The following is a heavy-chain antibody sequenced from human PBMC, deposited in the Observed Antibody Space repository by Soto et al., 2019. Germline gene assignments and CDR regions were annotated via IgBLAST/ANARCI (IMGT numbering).Heavy chain of an antibody. J-gene: IGHJ5*02. V-gene: IGHV3-33*01. CDR2: IWYDGSNK. Sequence: GGSLRLSCAASGFTFSSYGMHWVRQAPGKGLEWVAVIWYDGSNKYYADSVKGRFTISRDNSKNTLYLQMNSLRAEDTAVYYCARDLKGYDILTGRPLNWFDPWGQGTLVTVSS. CDR3: ARDLKGYDILTGRPLNWFDP. D-gene: IGHD3-9*01. CDR1: GFTFSSYG.